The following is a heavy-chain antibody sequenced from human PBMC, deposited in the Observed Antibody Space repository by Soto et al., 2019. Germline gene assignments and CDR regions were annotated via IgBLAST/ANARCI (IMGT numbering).Heavy chain of an antibody. J-gene: IGHJ6*02. D-gene: IGHD1-26*01. CDR3: ARDMGATTDYYYYGMDV. CDR1: GYTFTGYY. Sequence: ASVKVSCKASGYTFTGYYMHWVRQAPGQGLEWMGWINPNSGGTNYAQKFQGRVTMTRDTSISTAYMELSRLRSDDTAEYYCARDMGATTDYYYYGMDVWGQGTTVTVSS. V-gene: IGHV1-2*02. CDR2: INPNSGGT.